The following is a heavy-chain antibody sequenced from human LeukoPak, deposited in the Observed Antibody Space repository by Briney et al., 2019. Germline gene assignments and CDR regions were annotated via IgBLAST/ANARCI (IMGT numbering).Heavy chain of an antibody. CDR2: SRNRAHSYTT. V-gene: IGHV3-72*01. J-gene: IGHJ4*02. D-gene: IGHD3-10*01. CDR1: GFTFSDHY. Sequence: GGSLRLSCSVSGFTFSDHYMDWVRQAPGKGLDWVGRSRNRAHSYTTEYAASVKGRFTVSRADTENLLFLQMNSLKTDDTAVYYCVALIRGLGYWGQGTLVTVSS. CDR3: VALIRGLGY.